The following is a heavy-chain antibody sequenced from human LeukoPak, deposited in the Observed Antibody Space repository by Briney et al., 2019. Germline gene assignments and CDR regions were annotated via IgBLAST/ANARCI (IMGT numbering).Heavy chain of an antibody. J-gene: IGHJ3*02. Sequence: SETLSLTCTVSGGSISSGSYYWSWIRQPAGKGLEWIGRIYTSGSTNYNPSLKSRVTISIDTSENQFSLNLNSVTAADTAVYYCARDGMFDIWGQGRMVTVSS. V-gene: IGHV4-61*02. CDR2: IYTSGST. CDR1: GGSISSGSYY. CDR3: ARDGMFDI. D-gene: IGHD3-10*02.